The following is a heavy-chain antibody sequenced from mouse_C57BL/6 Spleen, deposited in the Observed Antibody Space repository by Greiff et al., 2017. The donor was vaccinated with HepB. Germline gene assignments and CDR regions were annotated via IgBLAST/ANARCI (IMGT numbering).Heavy chain of an antibody. CDR3: ARDSTTVAPGLGFAY. J-gene: IGHJ3*01. CDR1: GYSITSGYY. Sequence: EVQLQQSGPGLVKPSQSLSLTCSVTGYSITSGYYWNWIRQFPGNKLEWMGYISYDGSNNYNPSLKNRISITRDTSKNQFFLKLNSVTTEDTATDYCARDSTTVAPGLGFAYWGQGTLVAVSA. CDR2: ISYDGSN. D-gene: IGHD1-1*01. V-gene: IGHV3-6*01.